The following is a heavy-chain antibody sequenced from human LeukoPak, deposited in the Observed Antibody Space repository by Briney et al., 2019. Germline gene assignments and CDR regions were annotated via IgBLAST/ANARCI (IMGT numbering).Heavy chain of an antibody. Sequence: SETLSLTCAVYGVSFSGYYWSWIRQPPGKGLEWIGEINHSGSTNYNPSLKSRVTISVDTSKNQFSLKLSSVTAADTAVYYCARGLYYDFWSGYSTAFDIWGQGTMVTVSS. J-gene: IGHJ3*02. D-gene: IGHD3-3*01. CDR2: INHSGST. CDR3: ARGLYYDFWSGYSTAFDI. V-gene: IGHV4-34*01. CDR1: GVSFSGYY.